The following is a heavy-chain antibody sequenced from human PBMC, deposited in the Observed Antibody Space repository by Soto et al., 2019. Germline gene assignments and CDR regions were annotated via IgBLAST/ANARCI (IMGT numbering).Heavy chain of an antibody. Sequence: QVQLVQPGAELKKPGSSVKVSCKASGDTFSFYTINWVRQAPGLGLEWMGGVNPILSMSNDAQKFQGRVTMTADKSTSTAYMEVRSLRSEDTAFYYCATSYGSGYRAFDYWGQGALVTVSS. J-gene: IGHJ4*02. V-gene: IGHV1-69*02. D-gene: IGHD3-10*01. CDR2: VNPILSMS. CDR3: ATSYGSGYRAFDY. CDR1: GDTFSFYT.